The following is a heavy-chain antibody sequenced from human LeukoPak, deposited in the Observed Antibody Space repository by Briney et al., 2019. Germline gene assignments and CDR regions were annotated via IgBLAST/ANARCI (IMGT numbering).Heavy chain of an antibody. CDR1: GGSISSSSYY. J-gene: IGHJ4*02. CDR2: IYYSGST. D-gene: IGHD6-13*01. V-gene: IGHV4-39*07. CDR3: ARWDNRAAAGAFDY. Sequence: SETLSLTCTVSGGSISSSSYYWGWIRQPPGKGLEWIGSIYYSGSTYYNPSLKSRVTISVDTSKNQFSLKLSSVTAADTAVYFCARWDNRAAAGAFDYWGQGTLVTVSS.